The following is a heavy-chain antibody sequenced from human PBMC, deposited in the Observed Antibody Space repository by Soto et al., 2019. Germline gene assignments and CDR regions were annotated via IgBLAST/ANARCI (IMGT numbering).Heavy chain of an antibody. CDR2: IHYIGST. V-gene: IGHV4-61*01. Sequence: QVQLQESGPGLVKPSETLSLTCTVSGGSVTSGSYYWSWIRQPPGKGLEWIGYIHYIGSTNYNPSLKSRVTISVDTSKNQFSLKLSSVTAADTAMYYCGRETKQASYYYYGMDVWGQGTTVTVSS. CDR3: GRETKQASYYYYGMDV. D-gene: IGHD2-8*01. J-gene: IGHJ6*02. CDR1: GGSVTSGSYY.